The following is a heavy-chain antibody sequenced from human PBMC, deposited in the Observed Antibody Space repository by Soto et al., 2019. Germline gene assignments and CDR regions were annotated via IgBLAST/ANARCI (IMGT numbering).Heavy chain of an antibody. CDR3: ARVDDYGMYNWFDP. Sequence: ASVTVSCKASGYTFTSYGIIWVRQAPGQGLEWMGWISAYNGNTNYAQKLQGRVTMTTDTSTSTAYMELRSLRSDDTAVYYCARVDDYGMYNWFDPWGQGTLVTVSS. V-gene: IGHV1-18*01. CDR2: ISAYNGNT. D-gene: IGHD4-17*01. J-gene: IGHJ5*02. CDR1: GYTFTSYG.